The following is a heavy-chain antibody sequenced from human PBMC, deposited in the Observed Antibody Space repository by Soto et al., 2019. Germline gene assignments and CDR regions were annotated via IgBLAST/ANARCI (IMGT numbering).Heavy chain of an antibody. V-gene: IGHV1-69*01. CDR3: ARFSPPRGYYAY. CDR2: IIPMFGTA. CDR1: GGTFNTFA. Sequence: QVQLVQSGAEVKKPGSSVKVSCLASGGTFNTFAISWERQAPGQGLEYMGGIIPMFGTAHYAQKFQGRVTITADESTRTVYMELSSLRSEDTAVYYCARFSPPRGYYAYWGQGTLVTVSS. D-gene: IGHD3-22*01. J-gene: IGHJ4*02.